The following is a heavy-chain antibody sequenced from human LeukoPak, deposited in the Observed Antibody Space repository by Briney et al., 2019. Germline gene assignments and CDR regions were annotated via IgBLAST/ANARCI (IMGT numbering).Heavy chain of an antibody. D-gene: IGHD2-21*01. J-gene: IGHJ4*02. CDR1: GFTFSTYS. V-gene: IGHV3-21*01. CDR3: ARDLADYSDY. Sequence: PGGSLRLSCAASGFTFSTYSMNWVRQAPGKGLEGVSSISTSGTYIYYGDSLKGRFTISRDNAKNSLYLQMHSLRAEDTAVYYCARDLADYSDYWGQGTLVTVSS. CDR2: ISTSGTYI.